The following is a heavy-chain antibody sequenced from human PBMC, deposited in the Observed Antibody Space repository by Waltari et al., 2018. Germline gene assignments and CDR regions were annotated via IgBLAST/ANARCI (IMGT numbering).Heavy chain of an antibody. CDR1: GGAVSSFP. J-gene: IGHJ5*02. D-gene: IGHD2-15*01. Sequence: QVQLVQSGSEVRKAGSSVKVSCKASGGAVSSFPISWVRQAPGQGLELMGGIIPICGLANYVQNFQGRVTITADKSTNTAYMELTSLTSDDTAVYYCAREEPATSGRGGFDPWGQGTLVAVSS. CDR2: IIPICGLA. CDR3: AREEPATSGRGGFDP. V-gene: IGHV1-69*17.